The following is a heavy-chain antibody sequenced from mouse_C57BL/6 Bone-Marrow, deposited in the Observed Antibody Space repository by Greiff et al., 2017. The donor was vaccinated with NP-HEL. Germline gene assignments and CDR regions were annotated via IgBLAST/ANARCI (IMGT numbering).Heavy chain of an antibody. J-gene: IGHJ3*01. CDR1: GFTFSDYG. Sequence: EVKLMESGGGLVKPGGSLKLSCAASGFTFSDYGMHWVRQAPEKGLEWVAYISSGSSTIYYADTVKGRFTLSRDNAKNTLFLQMTSLRSEDTAMYYCARPGTGTGCAYWGQGTLGTVSA. CDR2: ISSGSSTI. V-gene: IGHV5-17*01. D-gene: IGHD4-1*01. CDR3: ARPGTGTGCAY.